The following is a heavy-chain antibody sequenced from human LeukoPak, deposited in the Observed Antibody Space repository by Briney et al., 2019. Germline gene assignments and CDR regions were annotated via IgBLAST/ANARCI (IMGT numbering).Heavy chain of an antibody. CDR2: ISGTGTST. D-gene: IGHD5-18*01. V-gene: IGHV3-23*01. CDR3: AKGQTQPWLIYFDY. CDR1: GFTFSDYA. Sequence: QAGGSLRLSCTASGFTFSDYAMSWVRHAPGKGLEWVSGISGTGTSTYSPDSAKGRVTISRENSKNTLYLQMNSLRAEDTAVYYCAKGQTQPWLIYFDYWGQGTLVTVSS. J-gene: IGHJ4*02.